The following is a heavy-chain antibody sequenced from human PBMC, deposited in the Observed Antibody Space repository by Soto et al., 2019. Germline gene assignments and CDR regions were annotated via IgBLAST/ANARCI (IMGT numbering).Heavy chain of an antibody. CDR3: AKSILAMIVVVPFDY. Sequence: GVSLSLSCAASGFTFSSYGMHWVRQAPGKGLEWAAVISYDGSNKYYADSVKGRFTISRDNSKNTLYLQMNSLRAEDTAVYYCAKSILAMIVVVPFDYWGQGTLVTVSS. D-gene: IGHD3-22*01. J-gene: IGHJ4*02. CDR1: GFTFSSYG. CDR2: ISYDGSNK. V-gene: IGHV3-30*18.